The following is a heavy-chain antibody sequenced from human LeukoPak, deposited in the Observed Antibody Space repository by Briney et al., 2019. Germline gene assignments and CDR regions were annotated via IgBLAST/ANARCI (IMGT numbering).Heavy chain of an antibody. J-gene: IGHJ1*01. CDR2: IYYSGST. CDR3: ARDLRSIAGPRGYFQH. D-gene: IGHD6-6*01. CDR1: GGSISSSSYY. Sequence: KPSETLSLTCTVSGGSISSSSYYWGWIRQPPGKGLEWIGSIYYSGSTYYNPSLKSRVTISVDTSKNQFSLKLSSVTAADTAVYYCARDLRSIAGPRGYFQHWGQGTLVTVSS. V-gene: IGHV4-39*07.